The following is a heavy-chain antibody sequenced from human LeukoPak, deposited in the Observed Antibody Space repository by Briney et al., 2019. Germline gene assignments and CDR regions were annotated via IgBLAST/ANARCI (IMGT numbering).Heavy chain of an antibody. J-gene: IGHJ4*02. D-gene: IGHD1-14*01. CDR1: GFTFDDYA. V-gene: IGHV3-9*01. Sequence: PGGSLRLSCAASGFTFDDYAMHWVRHAPGKGLEWVSGISWNSGSIGYADSVKGRFTISRDNAKNSLYLQMNSLRAEDTALYYCAKDIATGNRLYYFDYWGQGTLVIVSS. CDR3: AKDIATGNRLYYFDY. CDR2: ISWNSGSI.